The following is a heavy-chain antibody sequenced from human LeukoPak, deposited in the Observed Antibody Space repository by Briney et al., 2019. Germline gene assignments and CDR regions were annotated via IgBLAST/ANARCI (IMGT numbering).Heavy chain of an antibody. V-gene: IGHV4-59*02. Sequence: SETLSLTCTVPGRSVRSYSWSWIRQPPGKGLEYIGHIYNGGSPTYNPSLMGRLTMSVDTAKNQLSLHLTSVTTADTALYFCARNKGVAARHDYWGQGTLVIVSS. D-gene: IGHD6-19*01. CDR2: IYNGGSP. J-gene: IGHJ4*02. CDR3: ARNKGVAARHDY. CDR1: GRSVRSYS.